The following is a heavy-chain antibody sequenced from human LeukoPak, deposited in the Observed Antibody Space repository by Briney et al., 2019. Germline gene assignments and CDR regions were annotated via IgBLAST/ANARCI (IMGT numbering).Heavy chain of an antibody. CDR1: GYTLTELS. V-gene: IGHV1-24*01. D-gene: IGHD1-26*01. J-gene: IGHJ4*02. CDR2: FDPEDGET. CDR3: ATGGSYWANILDY. Sequence: ASVKVSCKVSGYTLTELSMHWVRQAPGKGLEWMGGFDPEDGETIYAQKFQGRVTMTEDTSTDTSYMELSSLRSEDTAVYYCATGGSYWANILDYWGQGTLVTVSS.